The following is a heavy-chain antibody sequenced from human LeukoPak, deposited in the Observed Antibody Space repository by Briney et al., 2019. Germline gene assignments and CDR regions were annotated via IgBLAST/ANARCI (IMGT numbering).Heavy chain of an antibody. CDR2: ISYDGSNK. J-gene: IGHJ4*02. D-gene: IGHD6-13*01. Sequence: HPGGSLRLSCAASGFTFSSYAMHWVRQAPGKGLEWVAVISYDGSNKYYADSVKGRFTISRDNSKNTLYLQMNSLRAEDTAVYYSASIAAAGTPFDYWGQGTLVTVSS. CDR1: GFTFSSYA. V-gene: IGHV3-30-3*01. CDR3: ASIAAAGTPFDY.